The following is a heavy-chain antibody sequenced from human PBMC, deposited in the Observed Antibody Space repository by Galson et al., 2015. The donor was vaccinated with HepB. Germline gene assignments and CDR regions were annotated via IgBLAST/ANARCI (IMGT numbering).Heavy chain of an antibody. CDR2: INPNSGGT. D-gene: IGHD1-26*01. Sequence: SVKVSCKASGYTFTGYYMHWVRQAPGQGLEWMGRINPNSGGTNYAQKFQGRVTMTRDTSISTAYMELSRLRSDDTAVYYCARVFVAVLGAGLFDYWGQGTLVTVSS. V-gene: IGHV1-2*06. CDR3: ARVFVAVLGAGLFDY. CDR1: GYTFTGYY. J-gene: IGHJ4*02.